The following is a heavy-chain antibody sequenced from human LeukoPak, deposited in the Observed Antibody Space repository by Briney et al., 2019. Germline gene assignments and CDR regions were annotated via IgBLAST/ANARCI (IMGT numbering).Heavy chain of an antibody. Sequence: GGSLRLSCAASGFTVSSNYMSWVRQAPGKGLEWVSVIYSGGSTYYADSVKGRFTISRDNSKNTLYLQMNSLRAEDTAVYYCARESAQQLQLDPWGQGTLVTVSS. D-gene: IGHD6-13*01. V-gene: IGHV3-53*01. CDR3: ARESAQQLQLDP. CDR2: IYSGGST. CDR1: GFTVSSNY. J-gene: IGHJ5*02.